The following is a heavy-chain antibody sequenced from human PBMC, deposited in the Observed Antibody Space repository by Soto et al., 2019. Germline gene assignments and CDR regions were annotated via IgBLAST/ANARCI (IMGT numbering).Heavy chain of an antibody. CDR2: ISYDGSNK. CDR1: GFTFSIYG. V-gene: IGHV3-30*18. J-gene: IGHJ4*02. CDR3: AKDRGAGDY. D-gene: IGHD3-10*01. Sequence: GGSLRLSCAASGFTFSIYGMHWVRQAPGKGLEWAAVISYDGSNKYYADSVKGRFTIPRDNSKNTLYLQMNSLRAEDTAVYYCAKDRGAGDYWGQGTLVTVSS.